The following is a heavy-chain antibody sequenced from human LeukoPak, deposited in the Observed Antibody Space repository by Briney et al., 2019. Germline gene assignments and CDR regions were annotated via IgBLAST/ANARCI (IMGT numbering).Heavy chain of an antibody. V-gene: IGHV4-34*01. CDR3: ARGARGFAVAGIGY. D-gene: IGHD6-19*01. J-gene: IGHJ4*02. CDR2: INHSGST. Sequence: SETLSLTCAVYGGSSSGYYWSWIRQPPGKGLEWIGEINHSGSTNYNPSLKSRVTISVDTSKNQFSLKLSSVTAADTAVYYCARGARGFAVAGIGYWGQGTLVTVSS. CDR1: GGSSSGYY.